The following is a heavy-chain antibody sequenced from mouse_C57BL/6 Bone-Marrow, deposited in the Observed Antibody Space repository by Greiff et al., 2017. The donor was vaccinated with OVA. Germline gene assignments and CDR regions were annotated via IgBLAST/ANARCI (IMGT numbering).Heavy chain of an antibody. J-gene: IGHJ2*01. CDR2: IDPSDSET. Sequence: QVQLQQPGAELVRPGSSVKLSCKASGYTFTSYWMHWVKQRPIQGLEWIGNIDPSDSETHYNQKFKDKATLTVDKSSSTAYMPLSSLTSEDSAVYYCTTPDGYYYFDYWGQGTTLTVSS. V-gene: IGHV1-52*01. D-gene: IGHD2-3*01. CDR1: GYTFTSYW. CDR3: TTPDGYYYFDY.